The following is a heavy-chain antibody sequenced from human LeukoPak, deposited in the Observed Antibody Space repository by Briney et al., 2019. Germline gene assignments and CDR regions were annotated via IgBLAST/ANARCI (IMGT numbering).Heavy chain of an antibody. CDR3: ARDRTGWASDY. Sequence: TFSSYAMSWVRQPPGKGLEWIGSISYTGITAYKASLESRLTISLDTYNNQFSLTLVSVTAADTAVYYCARDRTGWASDYWGQGTLVTVSS. CDR1: TFSSYA. CDR2: ISYTGIT. J-gene: IGHJ4*02. V-gene: IGHV4-39*07. D-gene: IGHD1-14*01.